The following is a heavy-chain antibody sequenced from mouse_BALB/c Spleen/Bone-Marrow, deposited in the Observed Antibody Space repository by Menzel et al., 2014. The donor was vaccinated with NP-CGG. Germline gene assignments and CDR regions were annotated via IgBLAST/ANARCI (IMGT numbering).Heavy chain of an antibody. Sequence: QVQLQQSGAELVKPGASVKLSCKASGYTFTSYYMYWVKQRPGQGLEWIGEINPSNGGTNFNEKFKSKATLTVDKSSNTAYMQLSSLTSEESAVYYCTRSTMITYFDYWGQGTTLTVSS. CDR3: TRSTMITYFDY. J-gene: IGHJ2*01. CDR1: GYTFTSYY. V-gene: IGHV1S81*02. D-gene: IGHD2-4*01. CDR2: INPSNGGT.